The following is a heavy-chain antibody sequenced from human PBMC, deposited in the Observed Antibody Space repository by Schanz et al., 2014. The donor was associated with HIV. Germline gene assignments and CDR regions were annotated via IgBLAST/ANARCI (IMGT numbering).Heavy chain of an antibody. D-gene: IGHD1-1*01. Sequence: EVQLLESGGGLVQPGGSLRLSCAASTFTFNNYDMGWVRQAPGKGLEWVSGISGNDGSTYHADSVKGRFTISRDNSKNTLYLQMNSLRAEDTAVYYCTKEVPPDVWGQGTTVTVSS. J-gene: IGHJ6*02. V-gene: IGHV3-23*01. CDR2: ISGNDGST. CDR1: TFTFNNYD. CDR3: TKEVPPDV.